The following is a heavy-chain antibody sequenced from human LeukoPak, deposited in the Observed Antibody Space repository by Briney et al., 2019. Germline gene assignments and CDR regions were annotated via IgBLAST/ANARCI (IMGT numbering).Heavy chain of an antibody. CDR3: ARGGWLQLPFDY. D-gene: IGHD5-24*01. J-gene: IGHJ4*02. Sequence: PSETLSLTCAVYGGSFSGYYWSWIRQPPGKGLEWIGEINHSGSTNYNPPLKSRVTISVDTSKNQFSLKLSSVTAADTAVYYCARGGWLQLPFDYWGQGTLVTVSS. CDR2: INHSGST. V-gene: IGHV4-34*01. CDR1: GGSFSGYY.